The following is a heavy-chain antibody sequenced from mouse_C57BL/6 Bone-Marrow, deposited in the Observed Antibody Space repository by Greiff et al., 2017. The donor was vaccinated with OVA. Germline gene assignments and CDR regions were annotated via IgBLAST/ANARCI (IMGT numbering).Heavy chain of an antibody. J-gene: IGHJ4*01. CDR1: GFSLTSYG. CDR3: AKNYYGSSYYAMDY. Sequence: VQLVESGPGLVQPSQRLSITCTVSGFSLTSYGVHWVRQSPGKGLEWLGVIWRGGSTDYNAAFMSRLSITKDNSKSQVFFNMNSLQADDTAIYYCAKNYYGSSYYAMDYWGQGTSVTVSS. D-gene: IGHD1-1*01. CDR2: IWRGGST. V-gene: IGHV2-5*01.